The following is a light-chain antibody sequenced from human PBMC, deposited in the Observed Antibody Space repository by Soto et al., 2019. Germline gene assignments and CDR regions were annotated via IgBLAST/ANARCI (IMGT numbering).Light chain of an antibody. CDR1: QSVGST. J-gene: IGKJ4*02. Sequence: EIFMTQSPATLSVFPGERVILSCRASQSVGSTLAWYQQKPGQAPRLLIRGASTRATGVPARFRGSGSGTEFTLTISSLQSEDFAVYYGQQYSSSLTFGGGTTLEIK. V-gene: IGKV3-15*01. CDR3: QQYSSSLT. CDR2: GAS.